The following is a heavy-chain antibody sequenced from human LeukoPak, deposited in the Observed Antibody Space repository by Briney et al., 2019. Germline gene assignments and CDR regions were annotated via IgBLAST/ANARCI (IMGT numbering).Heavy chain of an antibody. CDR2: ISGSGGST. CDR1: GFTLSSYA. D-gene: IGHD3-3*01. CDR3: AKHDFWSGYYQYYSDY. Sequence: GGSLRLSCAASGFTLSSYAMSWVRQAPGKGLEWVSAISGSGGSTYYADSVKGRFTISRDNSKNTLYLQMNSLRAEDTAVYYCAKHDFWSGYYQYYSDYWGQGTLVTVSS. V-gene: IGHV3-23*01. J-gene: IGHJ4*02.